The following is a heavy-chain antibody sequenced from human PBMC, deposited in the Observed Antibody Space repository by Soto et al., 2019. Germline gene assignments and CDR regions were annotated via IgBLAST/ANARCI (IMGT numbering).Heavy chain of an antibody. CDR2: IDPSDSYT. J-gene: IGHJ4*02. CDR3: ARAGPLLGPRDY. D-gene: IGHD1-26*01. V-gene: IGHV5-10-1*01. Sequence: GESLKISCKGSGYSFTSYWISWVRQMPGRGLEWMGRIDPSDSYTNYSPSFQGHVTISADKSISTAYLQWSSLKASDTAMYYCARAGPLLGPRDYWGQGTLVTVSS. CDR1: GYSFTSYW.